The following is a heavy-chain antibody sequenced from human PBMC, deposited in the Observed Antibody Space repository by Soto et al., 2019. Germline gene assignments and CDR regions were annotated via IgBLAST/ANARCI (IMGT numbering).Heavy chain of an antibody. CDR1: GFTFSSYG. CDR2: IWYDGSNK. J-gene: IGHJ4*02. D-gene: IGHD3-22*01. CDR3: AREIYYDSSGYPLYFDY. V-gene: IGHV3-33*01. Sequence: QVQLVESGGGVVQPGRSPRLSCAASGFTFSSYGMHWVRQAPGKGLEWVAVIWYDGSNKYYADSVKGRFTISRDNSKNTLYLQMNSLRAEDTAVYYCAREIYYDSSGYPLYFDYWGQGTLVTVSS.